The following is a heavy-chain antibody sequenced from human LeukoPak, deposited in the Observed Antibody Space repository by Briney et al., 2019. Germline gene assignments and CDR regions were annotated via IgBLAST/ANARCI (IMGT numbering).Heavy chain of an antibody. CDR3: ARTREYSSSWYFPPFDP. J-gene: IGHJ5*02. CDR1: GYTFTGYY. V-gene: IGHV1-2*02. D-gene: IGHD6-13*01. Sequence: ASVKVSCKASGYTFTGYYMNWVRQAPGQGLEWMGWINPNSGRTNYAQNFQGRATMTRDPSISTAYMELSGLTSNDTAVYYCARTREYSSSWYFPPFDPWGQGTLVTVSS. CDR2: INPNSGRT.